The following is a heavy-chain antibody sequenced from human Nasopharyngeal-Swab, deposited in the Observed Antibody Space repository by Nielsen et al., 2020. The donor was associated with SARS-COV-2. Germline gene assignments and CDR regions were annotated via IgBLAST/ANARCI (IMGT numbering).Heavy chain of an antibody. J-gene: IGHJ4*02. CDR1: GFTFSSYS. CDR3: ARDLSDTARPDY. V-gene: IGHV3-48*04. CDR2: ISSSSSSTI. D-gene: IGHD5-18*01. Sequence: GESLKISCAASGFTFSSYSMNWVRQAPGKGLEWVSYISSSSSSTIYYADSVKGRFTISRDNAKNSLYLQMNSLRAEDTAVYYCARDLSDTARPDYRGQGTLVTVSS.